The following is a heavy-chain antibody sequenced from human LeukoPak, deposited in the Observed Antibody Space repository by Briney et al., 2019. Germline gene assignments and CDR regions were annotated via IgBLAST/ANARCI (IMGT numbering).Heavy chain of an antibody. CDR1: GHTFTGYF. V-gene: IGHV1-2*04. CDR2: INPNSGGT. Sequence: VASVTVSCKPSGHTFTGYFMHWLRQPPAQGLAWMGWINPNSGGTHYQQMFQGWVTMTRDTSISTAYMELSRLRSDDTAVYYCARGYSSSWYYGYYDSSGYYAYFDYWGQGTLVTVSS. CDR3: ARGYSSSWYYGYYDSSGYYAYFDY. J-gene: IGHJ4*02. D-gene: IGHD3-22*01.